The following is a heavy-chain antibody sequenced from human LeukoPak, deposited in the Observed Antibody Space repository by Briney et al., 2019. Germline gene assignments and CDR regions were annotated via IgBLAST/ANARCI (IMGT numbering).Heavy chain of an antibody. V-gene: IGHV1-2*02. CDR1: GYTFTGYY. J-gene: IGHJ6*03. CDR2: INPNSGGT. Sequence: ASVKVSCKASGYTFTGYYMHWVRQAPGQGLEWMGWINPNSGGTNYAQKFQGRVTMTRDTSISTAYMELSRLRSDDTAVYYCARFLTARYYYYYYMDVWGKGTTVTVSS. D-gene: IGHD4/OR15-4a*01. CDR3: ARFLTARYYYYYYMDV.